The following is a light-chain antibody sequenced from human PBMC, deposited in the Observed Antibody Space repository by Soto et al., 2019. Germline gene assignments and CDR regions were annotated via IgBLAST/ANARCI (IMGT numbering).Light chain of an antibody. CDR1: QSIRSY. V-gene: IGKV1-39*01. J-gene: IGKJ5*01. Sequence: DTPMTQSPSSLSASVGDRVTITCRASQSIRSYLSWYQQKPGKAPKILIYAASSLQSGVPSRFSGSGSGTDFTLTITSLQPEDFATYYCQQSDSLPITFGQGTRLEIK. CDR2: AAS. CDR3: QQSDSLPIT.